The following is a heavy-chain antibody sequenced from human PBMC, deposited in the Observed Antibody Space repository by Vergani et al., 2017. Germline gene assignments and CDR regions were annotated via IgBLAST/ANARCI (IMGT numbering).Heavy chain of an antibody. CDR3: ASARGITIFGVVPPGAWFDP. CDR2: IIPIFGIA. D-gene: IGHD3-3*01. J-gene: IGHJ5*02. Sequence: QVQLVQSGAEVKKPGSSVKVSCKASGGTFSSYAISWVRQAPGQGLEWMGGIIPIFGIANYAQKFKGRVTITADKSTSTAYMELSSLRSEDTAVYYCASARGITIFGVVPPGAWFDPWGQGTLVTVSS. V-gene: IGHV1-69*17. CDR1: GGTFSSYA.